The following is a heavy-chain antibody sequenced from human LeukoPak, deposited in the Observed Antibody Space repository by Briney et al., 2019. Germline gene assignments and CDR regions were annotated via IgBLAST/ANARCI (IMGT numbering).Heavy chain of an antibody. Sequence: GGSLRLSCTTSGFAFDDFAMSWVRQPAGKGREWVGFIRRRAYGGAAEYAASVKGRFIISRDDSKGIAYLQMNSLKTEDTAVYYCSRNGLVDFDYWGQGSRVIVSP. CDR1: GFAFDDFA. J-gene: IGHJ4*02. CDR3: SRNGLVDFDY. V-gene: IGHV3-49*04. CDR2: IRRRAYGGAA.